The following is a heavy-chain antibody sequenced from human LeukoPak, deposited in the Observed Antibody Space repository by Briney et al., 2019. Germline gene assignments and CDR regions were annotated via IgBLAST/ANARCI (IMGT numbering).Heavy chain of an antibody. D-gene: IGHD6-13*01. J-gene: IGHJ4*02. Sequence: PSETLSLTCAVYGGSFSGYSWTWIRQPPGKGLEWIGEIDRSGSTNYNPALKSRLTISVETSKNQFSLKLSSVTAADTAVYYCARGSAAGLAYWGQGTLVTVSS. CDR1: GGSFSGYS. V-gene: IGHV4-34*01. CDR3: ARGSAAGLAY. CDR2: IDRSGST.